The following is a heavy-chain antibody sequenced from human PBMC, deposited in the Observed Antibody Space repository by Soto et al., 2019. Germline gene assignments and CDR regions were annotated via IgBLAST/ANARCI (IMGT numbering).Heavy chain of an antibody. V-gene: IGHV3-30*03. CDR1: GFTFSMYG. J-gene: IGHJ4*02. Sequence: QVQLVESGGGVVQPGSSLRLSCEASGFTFSMYGMHWVRQAPGKGLEWVGVIYSDGSHKYYGDSVKGRCTISRDNSNKRVYLQMTCLRLDDSALYYCARDRLVIPYADMDYWGQGVLVTVSS. CDR3: ARDRLVIPYADMDY. D-gene: IGHD6-25*01. CDR2: IYSDGSHK.